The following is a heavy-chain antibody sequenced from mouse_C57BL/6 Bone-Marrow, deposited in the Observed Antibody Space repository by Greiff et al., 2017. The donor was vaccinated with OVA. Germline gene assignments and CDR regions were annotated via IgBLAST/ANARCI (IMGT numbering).Heavy chain of an antibody. Sequence: QVQLQQSGAELARPGASVKMSCKASGYTFTSYTMHWVKQRPGQGLEWIGYIDPCSGYTKYNQKFKDKATLTADKSSSTAYMQLSSLTSEDSAVYYCAKEKCYEGELAGFAYWGQGTLVTVSA. V-gene: IGHV1-4*01. CDR2: IDPCSGYT. CDR3: AKEKCYEGELAGFAY. J-gene: IGHJ3*01. CDR1: GYTFTSYT. D-gene: IGHD2-3*01.